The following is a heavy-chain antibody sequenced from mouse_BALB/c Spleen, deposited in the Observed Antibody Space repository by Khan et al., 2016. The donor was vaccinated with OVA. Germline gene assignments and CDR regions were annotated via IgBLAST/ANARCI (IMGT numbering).Heavy chain of an antibody. D-gene: IGHD2-10*01. V-gene: IGHV2-6-1*01. CDR1: GFSLTNYG. Sequence: QVQLKQSGPGLVAPSQRLSITCTISGFSLTNYGVHWVRQPPGKGLEWLVVIWNDGNTAYNSALKSRLTISKDNSKSQVFLKMNSLQTDDTAMYFCARQPYYHYNIMDYWGQGTSVTVSS. J-gene: IGHJ4*01. CDR3: ARQPYYHYNIMDY. CDR2: IWNDGNT.